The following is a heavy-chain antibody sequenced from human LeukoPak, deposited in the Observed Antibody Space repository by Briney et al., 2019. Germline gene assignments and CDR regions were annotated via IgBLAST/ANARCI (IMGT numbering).Heavy chain of an antibody. D-gene: IGHD6-6*01. J-gene: IGHJ4*02. V-gene: IGHV3-11*01. CDR2: ISSSGSTI. CDR1: GFTFSDYY. CDR3: ARDPNSSSSVKEDY. Sequence: GGSLRLSCAASGFTFSDYYMSWIRQAPGKGLEWVSYISSSGSTIYYADSVKGRFTISRDNAKNSLYLQTNSLRAEDTAVYYCARDPNSSSSVKEDYWGQGTLVTVSS.